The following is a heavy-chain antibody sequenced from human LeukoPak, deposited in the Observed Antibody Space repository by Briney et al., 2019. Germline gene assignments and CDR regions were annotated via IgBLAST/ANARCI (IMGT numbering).Heavy chain of an antibody. CDR3: AKDRQGSGWLEFDY. V-gene: IGHV3-64*01. Sequence: GGSLRLSCAASGFTFSSYAMHWVRQAPGKGLEYVSAISSNGGSTYYANSVKGRFTISRDNSKNTLYLQMNSLRAEDTAVYYCAKDRQGSGWLEFDYWGQGTLVTVSS. J-gene: IGHJ4*02. CDR1: GFTFSSYA. D-gene: IGHD6-19*01. CDR2: ISSNGGST.